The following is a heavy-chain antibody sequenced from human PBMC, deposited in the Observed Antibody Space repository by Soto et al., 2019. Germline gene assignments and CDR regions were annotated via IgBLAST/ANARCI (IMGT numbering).Heavy chain of an antibody. Sequence: QVQLQESGPGLVKPSQTLSLTCTVSGGSISSGGYYWSWIRQHPGKGLEWIGYIYYSGSTYYNPSLKSRVTISVDTSKNQFSLKLSSGTAADTAVYYCAASCVGCGGFNYYGMDVWGQGTTVTVSS. J-gene: IGHJ6*02. D-gene: IGHD2-21*01. V-gene: IGHV4-31*03. CDR1: GGSISSGGYY. CDR2: IYYSGST. CDR3: AASCVGCGGFNYYGMDV.